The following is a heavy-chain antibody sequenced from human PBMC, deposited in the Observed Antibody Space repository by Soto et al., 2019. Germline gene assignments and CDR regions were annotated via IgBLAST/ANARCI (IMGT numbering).Heavy chain of an antibody. Sequence: HPGGSLRLSCAASGFTFSSSWMSWVRQAPGKGLEWVANIKQDGSEKYYVDSVKGRFTISRDNAKNSLYLQMNSLRAEDTAVYYCARDWSDYDFWSGSPYYYYGMDVWGQGTTVTVSS. CDR3: ARDWSDYDFWSGSPYYYYGMDV. CDR2: IKQDGSEK. V-gene: IGHV3-7*01. CDR1: GFTFSSSW. J-gene: IGHJ6*02. D-gene: IGHD3-3*01.